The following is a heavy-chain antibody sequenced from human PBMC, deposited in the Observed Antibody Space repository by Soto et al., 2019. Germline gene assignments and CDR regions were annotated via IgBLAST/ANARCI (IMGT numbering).Heavy chain of an antibody. CDR3: ARHSARKWFEP. D-gene: IGHD6-6*01. CDR1: GCSNSSSSYW. CDR2: IYYSENT. J-gene: IGHJ5*02. Sequence: PESLSLTRLVSGCSNSSSSYWWGWIRQPPWKGLEWIGSIYYSENTYYNPSHKSRVTISVDTSKNQFSLKLSSVTAADTAVFYCARHSARKWFEPWGQGSLGTGSS. V-gene: IGHV4-39*01.